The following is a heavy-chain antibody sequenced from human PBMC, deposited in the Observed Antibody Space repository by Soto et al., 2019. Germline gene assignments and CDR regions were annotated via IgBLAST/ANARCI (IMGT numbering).Heavy chain of an antibody. CDR2: IIPILGIA. Sequence: GASVKVSCKASGGTFSSYTISWVRQAPGQGLEWMGRIIPILGIANYAQKFQGRVTITADKSTSTAYMELSSLRSEDTAVYYCAREDIVKAGRRFDYWGQGTLVTVSS. J-gene: IGHJ4*02. D-gene: IGHD2-15*01. CDR1: GGTFSSYT. V-gene: IGHV1-69*04. CDR3: AREDIVKAGRRFDY.